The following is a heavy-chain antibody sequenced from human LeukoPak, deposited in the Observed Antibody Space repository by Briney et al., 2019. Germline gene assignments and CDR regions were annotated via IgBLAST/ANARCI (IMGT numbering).Heavy chain of an antibody. Sequence: PSETLSLTCTVYADSISTSSYYWGWIRQPPGKGLEWLGSIYYSGSTYYNPSLKSRVTISVDTSKNQFSLNLYSVTAADTAVFYCARSYYYDYRQIDYWGQGTLVTVSS. CDR2: IYYSGST. J-gene: IGHJ4*02. V-gene: IGHV4-39*01. D-gene: IGHD3-22*01. CDR3: ARSYYYDYRQIDY. CDR1: ADSISTSSYY.